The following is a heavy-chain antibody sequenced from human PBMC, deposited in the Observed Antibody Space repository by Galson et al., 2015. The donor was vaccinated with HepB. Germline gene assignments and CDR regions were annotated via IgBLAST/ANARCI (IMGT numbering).Heavy chain of an antibody. CDR3: TRNVVAAGDVYYYGMDV. CDR1: GFTLGDYS. J-gene: IGHJ6*02. Sequence: SLRLSCAASGFTLGDYSMSWVRQAPGKGLEWVGFVRAKVYGGTIEYAASVRGRFTISRDDSKSIAYLQMNNLKTEDTAVYYCTRNVVAAGDVYYYGMDVWGQGTTVTVSS. CDR2: VRAKVYGGTI. D-gene: IGHD6-13*01. V-gene: IGHV3-49*04.